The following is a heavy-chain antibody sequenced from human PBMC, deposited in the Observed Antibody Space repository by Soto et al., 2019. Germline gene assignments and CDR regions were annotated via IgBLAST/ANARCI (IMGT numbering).Heavy chain of an antibody. V-gene: IGHV3-33*01. CDR3: ARDHYDILTGYYFPYYYYYMDV. Sequence: TGGSLRLSCAASGFTFSSYGMHWVRQAPGKGLEWVAVIWYDGSNKYYADSVKGRFTISRDNSKNTLYLQMNSLRAEDTAVYYCARDHYDILTGYYFPYYYYYMDVWGKGTTVTVSS. CDR2: IWYDGSNK. CDR1: GFTFSSYG. J-gene: IGHJ6*03. D-gene: IGHD3-9*01.